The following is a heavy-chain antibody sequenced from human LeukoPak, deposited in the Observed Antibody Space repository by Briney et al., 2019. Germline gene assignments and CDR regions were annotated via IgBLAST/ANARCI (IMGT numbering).Heavy chain of an antibody. D-gene: IGHD2-21*02. J-gene: IGHJ4*02. V-gene: IGHV1-18*01. Sequence: ASVKVSCKASGYTFTSYGISWVRQAPGQGLEWMGWISAYNGNTNYAQKLQGRVTMTTDTSTSTAYMELRSLRSDDTAVYYCAAEVVTTHSSAYDYWGQGTLVTVSS. CDR3: AAEVVTTHSSAYDY. CDR2: ISAYNGNT. CDR1: GYTFTSYG.